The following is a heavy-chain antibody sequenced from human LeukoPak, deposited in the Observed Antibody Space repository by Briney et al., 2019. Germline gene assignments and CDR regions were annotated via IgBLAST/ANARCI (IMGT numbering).Heavy chain of an antibody. J-gene: IGHJ4*02. CDR2: IKQDGSDK. CDR1: GLPYSSYW. Sequence: PGGSLRLSYAASGLPYSSYWMNWVRQAPGKGREWVANIKQDGSDKYYVDSVKGRFTISRDNAKNSLYLQMNSLRAEDTAVYYCAREASDYYDSSGGFDYWGQGTLVSVSS. CDR3: AREASDYYDSSGGFDY. D-gene: IGHD3-22*01. V-gene: IGHV3-7*01.